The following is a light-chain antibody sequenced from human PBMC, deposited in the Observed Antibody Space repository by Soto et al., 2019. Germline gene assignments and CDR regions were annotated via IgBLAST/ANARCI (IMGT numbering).Light chain of an antibody. V-gene: IGKV3-15*01. Sequence: EIVMTQSPATLSVSPGERATLSCRASESVGSNLAWYQQKPGQAPRLLIHGASKRATGIPARFSGSGSGTEFTLTISSLQSEDFAVYYCQHYVTWPLTFGGGTKV. CDR1: ESVGSN. J-gene: IGKJ4*01. CDR2: GAS. CDR3: QHYVTWPLT.